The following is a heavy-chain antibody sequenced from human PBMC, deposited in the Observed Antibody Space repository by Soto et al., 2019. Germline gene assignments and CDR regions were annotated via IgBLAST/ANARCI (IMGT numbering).Heavy chain of an antibody. CDR1: GGSISSRYYY. V-gene: IGHV4-39*01. J-gene: IGHJ6*02. CDR2: IYYSGST. CDR3: ARHTSGSLANFGMDV. Sequence: QVQLQESGPGLVKPSETLSLPCTVSGGSISSRYYYWGWIRQPPGKGLEWIGSIYYSGSTYYNPSLKSRVTRSVDTSKNHSSINLNSVAAAATAVYYCARHTSGSLANFGMDVWGQGATVTVSS. D-gene: IGHD3-10*01.